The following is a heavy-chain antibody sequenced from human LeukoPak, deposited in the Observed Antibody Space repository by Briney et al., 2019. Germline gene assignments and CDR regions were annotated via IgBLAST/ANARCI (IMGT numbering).Heavy chain of an antibody. D-gene: IGHD1-1*01. CDR2: IYSSGST. CDR1: GASISAFH. V-gene: IGHV4-4*07. Sequence: SETLSLTCTVSGASISAFHWTWFRQPAGKGLEWIGLIYSSGSTLFNPSLKSRVAMLVDLTKNQLSLKLTSVTAADTAMYYCARNDGDYWGRGTLVTVSS. CDR3: ARNDGDY. J-gene: IGHJ4*02.